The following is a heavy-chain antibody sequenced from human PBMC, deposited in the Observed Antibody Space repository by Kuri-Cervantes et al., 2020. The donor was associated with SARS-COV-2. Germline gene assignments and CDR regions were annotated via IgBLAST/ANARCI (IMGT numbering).Heavy chain of an antibody. CDR1: GFTFSSYS. D-gene: IGHD1-26*01. V-gene: IGHV3-48*04. CDR3: VRDQGASDFDY. Sequence: ETLSLTCAASGFTFSSYSMNWVRQAPGKGLEWVSYISSSSSTIYYADSVKGRFTISRDNAKNSLYLQMNSLRAEDTAVYYCVRDQGASDFDYWGQGTLVTVSS. J-gene: IGHJ4*02. CDR2: ISSSSSTI.